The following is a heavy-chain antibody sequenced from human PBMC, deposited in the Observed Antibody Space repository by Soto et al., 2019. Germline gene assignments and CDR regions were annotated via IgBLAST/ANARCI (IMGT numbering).Heavy chain of an antibody. D-gene: IGHD3-10*01. CDR2: ISHDGTKR. Sequence: GGSLRLSCAASGFIFDSYDMHWVRQAPGKGLEWVALISHDGTKRYYTDSVKGRFTISRDNSDNTLYLQMNSLRVDDTAVYHCVKDFHFYGSGSYYDWGQGTLVTVSS. J-gene: IGHJ4*02. V-gene: IGHV3-30*18. CDR1: GFIFDSYD. CDR3: VKDFHFYGSGSYYD.